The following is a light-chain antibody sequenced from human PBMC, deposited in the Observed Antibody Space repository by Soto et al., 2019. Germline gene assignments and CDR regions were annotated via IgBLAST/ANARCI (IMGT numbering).Light chain of an antibody. V-gene: IGKV3-20*01. J-gene: IGKJ1*01. CDR1: QSVSSSY. Sequence: EIVLTQSPGTLSLSPGERATLSCRASQSVSSSYLAWYQQKPGQAPRLLIYGASSRATGIPDRFSGSGSGTDFTLTISRLEPEDFPVYYCQPYGSSPPTFGQGTKVDIK. CDR2: GAS. CDR3: QPYGSSPPT.